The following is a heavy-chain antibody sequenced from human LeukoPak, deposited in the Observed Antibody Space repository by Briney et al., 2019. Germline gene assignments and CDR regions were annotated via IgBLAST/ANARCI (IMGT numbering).Heavy chain of an antibody. J-gene: IGHJ6*02. CDR2: FDPEDGET. CDR3: ATDGKFHYYYYGMDV. D-gene: IGHD1-26*01. CDR1: GYTLTELS. V-gene: IGHV1-24*01. Sequence: ASVKVSWKVSGYTLTELSMHWVRQAPGKGLEWMGGFDPEDGETIYAQKFQGRVTMTEDTSTDTAYMELSSLRSEDTAVYYCATDGKFHYYYYGMDVWGQGTTVTVSS.